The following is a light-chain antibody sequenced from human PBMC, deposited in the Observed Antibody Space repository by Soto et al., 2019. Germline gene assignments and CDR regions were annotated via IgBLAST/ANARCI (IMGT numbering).Light chain of an antibody. CDR3: QQYAFYPYT. CDR1: QGINNN. CDR2: KAS. Sequence: DIQMTQSPSAMSASVGDRVTITCRASQGINNNLAWFQQKPGKAPKVLIYKASSLESGVPPRFSGSGSGTEFTLTISSLQPGDFATYYCQQYAFYPYTFGQGTKLEIK. V-gene: IGKV1-16*01. J-gene: IGKJ2*01.